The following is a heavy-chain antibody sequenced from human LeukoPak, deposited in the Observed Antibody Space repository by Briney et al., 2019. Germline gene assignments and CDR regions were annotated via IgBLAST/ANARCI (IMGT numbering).Heavy chain of an antibody. CDR3: ARGSSDWYGPFDY. J-gene: IGHJ4*02. D-gene: IGHD6-19*01. CDR2: IRGSGGTT. CDR1: GFTFSTYA. Sequence: SGGSLRLSCAASGFTFSTYAMSWVRQAPGKGLEWVSAIRGSGGTTYYAESVKGRFTISRDNSKNTLYLQMNSLRVEDTAVYYCARGSSDWYGPFDYRGQGTLVTVSS. V-gene: IGHV3-23*01.